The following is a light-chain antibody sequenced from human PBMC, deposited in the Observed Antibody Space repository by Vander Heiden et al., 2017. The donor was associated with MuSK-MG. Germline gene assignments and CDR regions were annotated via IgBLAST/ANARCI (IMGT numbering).Light chain of an antibody. Sequence: EIVLTQSPGTLSLSPGERATLSCRASQSVASSLLAWYQQKPVQPPRLLIYGASSRATGIPDRFSGSGSGRDFTLTISRLEPEDSAVYYCHEDATSPRTFGQATKAEIK. CDR1: QSVASSL. CDR3: HEDATSPRT. J-gene: IGKJ1*01. V-gene: IGKV3-20*01. CDR2: GAS.